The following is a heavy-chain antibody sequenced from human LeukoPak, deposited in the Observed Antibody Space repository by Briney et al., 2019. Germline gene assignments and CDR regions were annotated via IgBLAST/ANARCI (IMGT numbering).Heavy chain of an antibody. Sequence: PSETLSLTCTVSGGSISSGSYYWSWIRQPAGKGLEWIGRIYTSGSTNYNPSLKSRVTISVDMSKNQFSLKLSSVTAADTAVYYCARESLFYDILTGYSDYFDYWGQGTLVTVSS. D-gene: IGHD3-9*01. CDR3: ARESLFYDILTGYSDYFDY. J-gene: IGHJ4*02. CDR2: IYTSGST. CDR1: GGSISSGSYY. V-gene: IGHV4-61*02.